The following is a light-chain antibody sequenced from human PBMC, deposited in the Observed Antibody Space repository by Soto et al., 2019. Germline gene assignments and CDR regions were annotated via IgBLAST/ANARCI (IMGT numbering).Light chain of an antibody. Sequence: EIVLTQSPGTLSLSPGERATLSCRASKRVSNYLAGYQRKPGQAPRLLIYGASSRATGIPDRFSGSGSGTDFTLTISRLEPEDFAVYYCHQYGGSPQTFGQGTKVEIK. V-gene: IGKV3-20*01. CDR2: GAS. J-gene: IGKJ1*01. CDR1: KRVSNY. CDR3: HQYGGSPQT.